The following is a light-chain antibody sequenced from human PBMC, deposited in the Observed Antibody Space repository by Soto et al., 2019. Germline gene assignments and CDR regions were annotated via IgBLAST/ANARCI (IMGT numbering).Light chain of an antibody. CDR2: GAS. V-gene: IGKV3-20*01. Sequence: DIVLTQSPGTLSLSPGEVATLSCRSREGLTNSYLAWSQQKPGQAPSLLIYGASSRATGIPDRFSGSGSGTEFTLTVDRLEPEDFAVYYCHQYGSSPQPFGRGTKVEIK. CDR1: EGLTNSY. CDR3: HQYGSSPQP. J-gene: IGKJ1*01.